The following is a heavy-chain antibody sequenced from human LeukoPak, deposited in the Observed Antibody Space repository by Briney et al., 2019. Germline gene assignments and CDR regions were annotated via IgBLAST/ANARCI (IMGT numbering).Heavy chain of an antibody. CDR3: ARDSVEGGATPFDY. D-gene: IGHD1-26*01. Sequence: KPSETLSLTCAVYGGSFSGYYWSWIRQPPGKGLEWIGEINHSGSTNYNPSLKSRVTISVDTSKNQFSLKLSSVTAADTAVYYCARDSVEGGATPFDYWGQGTLVTVSS. CDR2: INHSGST. V-gene: IGHV4-34*01. CDR1: GGSFSGYY. J-gene: IGHJ4*02.